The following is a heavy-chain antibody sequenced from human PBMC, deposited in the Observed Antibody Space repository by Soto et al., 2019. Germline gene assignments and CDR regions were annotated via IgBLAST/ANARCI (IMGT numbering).Heavy chain of an antibody. V-gene: IGHV1-3*01. D-gene: IGHD2-15*01. CDR3: ARDPQGYCSGGSCYPNWFDP. Sequence: GASVKVSCKASGYTFTSYAMHWVRQAPGQRLEWMGWINAGNGNTKYSQKFQGRVTITRDTSASTAYMELSSLRSEDTAVYYCARDPQGYCSGGSCYPNWFDPWGQGTLVTVSS. CDR2: INAGNGNT. CDR1: GYTFTSYA. J-gene: IGHJ5*02.